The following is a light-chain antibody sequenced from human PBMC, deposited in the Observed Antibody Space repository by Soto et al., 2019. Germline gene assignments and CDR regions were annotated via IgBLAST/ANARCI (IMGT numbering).Light chain of an antibody. V-gene: IGLV2-14*03. CDR1: SSDVGGYNY. J-gene: IGLJ2*01. Sequence: QSVLTQPASVSGSPGQSITISCTGTSSDVGGYNYVSWYQQHPGKVPKLMIYEVFRRPSGISDRFSCSKSGNMASLTISGLQAEDEADYYCCSYTTTSTFVFGGGTKVTVL. CDR2: EVF. CDR3: CSYTTTSTFV.